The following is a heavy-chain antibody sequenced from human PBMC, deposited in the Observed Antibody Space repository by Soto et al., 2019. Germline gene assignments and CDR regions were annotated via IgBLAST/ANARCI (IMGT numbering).Heavy chain of an antibody. J-gene: IGHJ3*02. CDR3: VADYVATDTFDI. CDR2: ISYDGNNK. V-gene: IGHV3-30*03. CDR1: GFTFSSYG. Sequence: QVQLVESGGGVVQPGRSLRLSCAASGFTFSSYGIHWVHQAPGKGLERVAVISYDGNNKYYADSVKGRFTISRDNSKNTLYLQMNSLRAEDTALYYCVADYVATDTFDIWGQGTMVTVSS. D-gene: IGHD3-10*02.